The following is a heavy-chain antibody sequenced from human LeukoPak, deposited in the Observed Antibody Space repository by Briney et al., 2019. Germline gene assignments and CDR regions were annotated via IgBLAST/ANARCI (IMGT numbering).Heavy chain of an antibody. CDR2: INHSGST. CDR3: ARGRKIYGGNSGGGPDY. J-gene: IGHJ4*02. CDR1: GGSFSGYY. Sequence: PSGTLSLTCAVYGGSFSGYYWSWIRQPPGKGLEWIGEINHSGSTNYNPSLKSRVTISVDTSKNQFSLKLSSVTAADTAVYYCARGRKIYGGNSGGGPDYWGQGTLVTVSS. D-gene: IGHD4-17*01. V-gene: IGHV4-34*01.